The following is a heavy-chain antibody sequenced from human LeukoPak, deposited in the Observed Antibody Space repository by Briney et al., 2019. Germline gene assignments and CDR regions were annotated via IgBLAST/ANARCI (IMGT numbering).Heavy chain of an antibody. CDR1: GFTFSSYL. CDR3: ARNRGPSY. V-gene: IGHV3-7*01. CDR2: IKPDGSEK. Sequence: GGSLRLSCAASGFTFSSYLMTWVRQAPGKGLEWVANIKPDGSEKFYADSVEGRFTISRDNAKNSVHLQMDSLRAEDTAVYYCARNRGPSYWGQGTLVTVSS. J-gene: IGHJ4*02.